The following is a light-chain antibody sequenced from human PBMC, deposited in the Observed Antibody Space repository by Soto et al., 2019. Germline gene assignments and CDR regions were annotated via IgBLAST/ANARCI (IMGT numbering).Light chain of an antibody. J-gene: IGKJ1*01. CDR1: QNIYYN. Sequence: ILMTQSPATVSVSPGESATLSCRASQNIYYNVAWYHHRPGQAPSILLYRASTRAPGVPARFSGSGSGTEFTLTISSLQPEDFTVYSCLQYHNLWAFGQGTKVEI. V-gene: IGKV3-15*01. CDR2: RAS. CDR3: LQYHNLWA.